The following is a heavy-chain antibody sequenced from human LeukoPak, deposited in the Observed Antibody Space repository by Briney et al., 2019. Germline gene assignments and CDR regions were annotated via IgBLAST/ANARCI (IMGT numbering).Heavy chain of an antibody. D-gene: IGHD6-19*01. J-gene: IGHJ4*02. CDR3: ARANVEQWLVDFDY. Sequence: SVKVSCKASGGTFSSYAISWVRQAPGQGLEWMGGIIPIVVTANYAQKLQGRVTMTTDTSTSTAYMELRSLRSDDTAVYYCARANVEQWLVDFDYWGQGTLVTVSS. CDR2: IIPIVVTA. V-gene: IGHV1-69*05. CDR1: GGTFSSYA.